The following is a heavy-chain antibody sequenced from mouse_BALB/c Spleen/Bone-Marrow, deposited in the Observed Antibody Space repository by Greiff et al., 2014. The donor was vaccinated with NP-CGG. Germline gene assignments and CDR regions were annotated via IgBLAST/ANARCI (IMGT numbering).Heavy chain of an antibody. CDR1: GFNIKDTY. CDR3: ASYRYGWYFDV. V-gene: IGHV14-3*02. Sequence: VQLKESGAELVKPGASVKLSCTASGFNIKDTYMHWVKQRPEQGLEWIGRIDPANGNTKYDPKFQGKATITADTSSNTAYLQLSNLTSEDTAVYYCASYRYGWYFDVWGAGTTVTVSS. CDR2: IDPANGNT. D-gene: IGHD2-14*01. J-gene: IGHJ1*01.